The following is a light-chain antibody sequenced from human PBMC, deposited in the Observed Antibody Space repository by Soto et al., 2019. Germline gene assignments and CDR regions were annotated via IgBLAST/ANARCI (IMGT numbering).Light chain of an antibody. CDR2: AAS. CDR1: QSIRNY. V-gene: IGKV1-39*01. J-gene: IGKJ1*01. CDR3: QQTDSTPQT. Sequence: DIQMTQSPSSLSASLGDRGTISCRARQSIRNYVSWYQQKPGTAPKLLIRAASTLQSGVPSRFSGSGSGTDFTLTISSLQIEDFATYFCQQTDSTPQTFGQGTKVEI.